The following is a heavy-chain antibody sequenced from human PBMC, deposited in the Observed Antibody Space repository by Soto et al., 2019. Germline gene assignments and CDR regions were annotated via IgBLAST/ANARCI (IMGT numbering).Heavy chain of an antibody. D-gene: IGHD2-2*01. J-gene: IGHJ6*02. CDR2: SYYSGST. CDR1: GGSISSGDYY. V-gene: IGHV4-30-4*01. Sequence: QVQLQESGPGLVKPSQTLSLTCTVSGGSISSGDYYWSWIRQPPGKGLEWIGYSYYSGSTYYNPSLKSRVTISVDTSKNQFSRKLSYVTAADTAVYYCARGICSSTSCTNYYYYGMDVWGQGTTVTVSS. CDR3: ARGICSSTSCTNYYYYGMDV.